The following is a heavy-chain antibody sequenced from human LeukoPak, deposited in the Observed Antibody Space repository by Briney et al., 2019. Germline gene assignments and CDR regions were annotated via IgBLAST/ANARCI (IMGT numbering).Heavy chain of an antibody. CDR1: GYTFTSYG. V-gene: IGHV1-18*01. J-gene: IGHJ3*02. Sequence: ASVKVSCKASGYTFTSYGISWVRQAPGQGLEWMGWISAYNGNTNYAQKLQGRVTMTTDTSTSTAYMELRSLRSDDTAVYYCARFDGYCSSTSCYRTDFDIWGQGTMVTVSS. CDR3: ARFDGYCSSTSCYRTDFDI. D-gene: IGHD2-2*01. CDR2: ISAYNGNT.